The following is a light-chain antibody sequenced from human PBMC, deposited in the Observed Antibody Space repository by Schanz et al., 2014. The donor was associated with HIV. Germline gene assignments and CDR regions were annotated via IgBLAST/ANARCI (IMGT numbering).Light chain of an antibody. CDR1: QYISSW. CDR2: AAS. V-gene: IGKV1-8*01. Sequence: IQMTQSPSSVSASAGDRVTITCRASQYISSWLVWYQQKPGKAPKLLIYAASTLQSGVPSRFSGSGSGTDFTLTISCLQSEDVAVYYCQQYYRTPWTFGQGTKVEIK. CDR3: QQYYRTPWT. J-gene: IGKJ1*01.